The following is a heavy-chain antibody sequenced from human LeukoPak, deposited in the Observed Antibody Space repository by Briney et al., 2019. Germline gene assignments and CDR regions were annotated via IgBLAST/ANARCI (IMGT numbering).Heavy chain of an antibody. CDR1: GYSFTSYW. J-gene: IGHJ4*02. Sequence: GESLKISCKGSGYSFTSYWISWVRQMPGKGLEWMGRINPSDSYTNYSPSFQGHVTISADKSISTAYLQWSSLKASYTAMYYCARAAAGIILDYWGQGTLVTVSS. CDR2: INPSDSYT. CDR3: ARAAAGIILDY. V-gene: IGHV5-10-1*01. D-gene: IGHD6-13*01.